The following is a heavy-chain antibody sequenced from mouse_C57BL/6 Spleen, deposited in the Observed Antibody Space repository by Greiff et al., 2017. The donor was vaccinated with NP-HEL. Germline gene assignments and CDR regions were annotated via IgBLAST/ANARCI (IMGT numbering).Heavy chain of an antibody. CDR2: IYPGDGDT. CDR3: AREVDEEYFEY. CDR1: GYAISSSW. Sequence: QVQLQQSGPELVKPGASVKISCTASGYAISSSWMNWVKQRPGQGLEWIGRIYPGDGDTNYTGKFKGKATLTADKSSSTAYMQLSSLTTEDSAVDIGAREVDEEYFEYWGQGTTLTGSS. V-gene: IGHV1-82*01. D-gene: IGHD1-1*01. J-gene: IGHJ2*01.